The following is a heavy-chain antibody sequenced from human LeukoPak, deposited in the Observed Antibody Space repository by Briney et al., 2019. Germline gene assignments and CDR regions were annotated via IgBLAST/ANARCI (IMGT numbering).Heavy chain of an antibody. Sequence: PGGSLRLSCAASGFIFSAYDIHWVRQAPGKGLEWVSSISETSTYIYYADSVKGRFTLSRDNAKRSVYLQMSDLTVDDTAVYYCTRRLDDWGQGTLVTVSS. CDR1: GFIFSAYD. CDR3: TRRLDD. CDR2: ISETSTYI. V-gene: IGHV3-21*01. J-gene: IGHJ4*02. D-gene: IGHD3-16*01.